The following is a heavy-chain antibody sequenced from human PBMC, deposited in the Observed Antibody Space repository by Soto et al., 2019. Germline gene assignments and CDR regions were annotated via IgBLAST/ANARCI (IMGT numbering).Heavy chain of an antibody. CDR3: AKDVNDYGELGLDT. D-gene: IGHD4-17*01. CDR1: GFTFSRYG. CDR2: IWYDGRTK. Sequence: QVLLVESGGGVVQPGRSLRLSCAASGFTFSRYGMHWVRQAPDKGLEWVALIWYDGRTKNYADSVKGRFTISRDNSRNTLYLQLNSLRADATAVYYCAKDVNDYGELGLDTWGQGTLVTVSS. J-gene: IGHJ5*02. V-gene: IGHV3-33*06.